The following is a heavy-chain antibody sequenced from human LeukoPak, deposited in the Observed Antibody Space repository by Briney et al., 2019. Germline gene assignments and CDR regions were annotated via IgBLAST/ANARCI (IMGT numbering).Heavy chain of an antibody. V-gene: IGHV4-39*01. D-gene: IGHD5/OR15-5a*01. J-gene: IGHJ5*02. CDR3: ATSDTVSTCNWFDP. Sequence: SETLSLTCTVSGGSISSNTYYWGWIRRPPGKGLEWIGNIHYSGSTYYNPSLKSRVTISVDTSKNRFSLSLSSLTAADTAVYYCATSDTVSTCNWFDPWGQGTLVTVSS. CDR2: IHYSGST. CDR1: GGSISSNTYY.